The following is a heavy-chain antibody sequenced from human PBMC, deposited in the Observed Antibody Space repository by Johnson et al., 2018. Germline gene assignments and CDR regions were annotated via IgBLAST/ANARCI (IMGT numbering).Heavy chain of an antibody. CDR3: ARNYGGNWGKVFDI. V-gene: IGHV3-66*02. CDR1: GFTVSSNY. Sequence: QLVDSGGGLVQPVGSLRLSCTASGFTVSSNYMSWVRQAPGKGLEWVSIIYGGGSTYYADSVKGRFTISRDKSKNTLFLQMNSLRAEDTAVYYCARNYGGNWGKVFDIWGQGTMVTVSS. D-gene: IGHD4-23*01. J-gene: IGHJ3*02. CDR2: IYGGGST.